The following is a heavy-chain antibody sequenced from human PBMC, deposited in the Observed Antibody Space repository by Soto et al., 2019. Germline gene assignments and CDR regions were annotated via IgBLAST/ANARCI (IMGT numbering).Heavy chain of an antibody. D-gene: IGHD6-6*01. CDR3: AREFSNSPEAFDS. Sequence: QVQLQESGPGLVKPSETLSLTCTVSGGSISSYYWSWIRQPPGKGLEWIGYIYYTGSTSYNPSLKSRVTLSIDTSRNQFSLKLSSVTAADTAVYYCAREFSNSPEAFDSWGQGSLVTVSS. CDR2: IYYTGST. V-gene: IGHV4-59*01. J-gene: IGHJ4*02. CDR1: GGSISSYY.